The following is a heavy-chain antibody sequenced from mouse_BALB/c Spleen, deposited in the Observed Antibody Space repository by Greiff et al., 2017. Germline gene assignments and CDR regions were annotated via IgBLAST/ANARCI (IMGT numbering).Heavy chain of an antibody. J-gene: IGHJ3*01. CDR3: ARGDYYGSSYLFAY. CDR1: GFNIKDTY. V-gene: IGHV14-3*02. D-gene: IGHD1-1*01. CDR2: IDPANGNT. Sequence: EVQLQQSGAELVKPGASVKLSCTASGFNIKDTYMHWVKQRPEQGLEWIGRIDPANGNTKYDPKFQGKATITADTSSNTAYLQLSSLTSEDTAVYYCARGDYYGSSYLFAYWGQGTLVTVSA.